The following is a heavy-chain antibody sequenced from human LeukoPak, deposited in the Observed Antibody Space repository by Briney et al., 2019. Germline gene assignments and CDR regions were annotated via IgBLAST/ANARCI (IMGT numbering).Heavy chain of an antibody. J-gene: IGHJ4*02. D-gene: IGHD2-15*01. CDR3: AKAPVTSCRGAFCYPFDS. Sequence: GSLRLSCAASGFTFSSYDMHWVRQASGKGLEWVAVISDDRSNKYYADSVKGRFTISRDNSRNTMYLQMNSLRAEDAAVYYCAKAPVTSCRGAFCYPFDSWGQGTVVTVSS. V-gene: IGHV3-30*18. CDR1: GFTFSSYD. CDR2: ISDDRSNK.